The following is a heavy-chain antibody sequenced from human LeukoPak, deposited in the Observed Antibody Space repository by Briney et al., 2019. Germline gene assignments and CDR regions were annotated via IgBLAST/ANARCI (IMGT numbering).Heavy chain of an antibody. CDR1: GFTFSTYW. Sequence: GGSLRLSCAASGFTFSTYWMTWVRQAPGEGLEWVANIKQDGSEKYYVDSMKGRFTISRDNAKNSLYLQMNSLRAEDTAVYYCARDRCSSTSCFFDYWGQGTLVTVSS. V-gene: IGHV3-7*01. D-gene: IGHD2-2*01. J-gene: IGHJ4*02. CDR3: ARDRCSSTSCFFDY. CDR2: IKQDGSEK.